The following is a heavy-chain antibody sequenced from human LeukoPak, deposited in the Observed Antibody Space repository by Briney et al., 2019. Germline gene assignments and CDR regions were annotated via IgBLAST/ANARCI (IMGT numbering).Heavy chain of an antibody. D-gene: IGHD3-22*01. J-gene: IGHJ4*02. Sequence: SVKVSCKASGGTFSSYAISWVRQAPGQGLEWMGRIIPIFGTANYAQKFQGRVTITTDESTSTAYMELSSLRSEDTAVYYCARGGYYDSSGYKSFDYWGQGTLVTLSS. CDR1: GGTFSSYA. V-gene: IGHV1-69*05. CDR2: IIPIFGTA. CDR3: ARGGYYDSSGYKSFDY.